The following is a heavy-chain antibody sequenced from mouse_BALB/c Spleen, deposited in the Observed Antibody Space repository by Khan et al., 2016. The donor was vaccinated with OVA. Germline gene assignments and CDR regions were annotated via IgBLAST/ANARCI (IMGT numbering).Heavy chain of an antibody. CDR1: GFTFSSYS. J-gene: IGHJ3*01. Sequence: EVELVESGGDLVKPGGSLKLSCAASGFTFSSYSMSWVRQTPDKRLEWVASISSGGDYTYYPDSVKGRFTISRDTAKNTLYLQLSDLKSEDTAMCYCVDHLTGSFAYWGQGTLVTVSA. V-gene: IGHV5-6*01. CDR2: ISSGGDYT. CDR3: VDHLTGSFAY.